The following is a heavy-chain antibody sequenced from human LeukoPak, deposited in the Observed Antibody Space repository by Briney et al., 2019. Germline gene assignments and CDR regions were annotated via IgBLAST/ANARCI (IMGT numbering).Heavy chain of an antibody. V-gene: IGHV4-39*01. CDR2: IYYSGST. CDR3: ASPRKRFLEWSNRYYFDY. CDR1: GGSISSSSYY. D-gene: IGHD3-3*01. J-gene: IGHJ4*02. Sequence: SETLSLTCTVSGGSISSSSYYWGWIRQPPGKGLEWIGSIYYSGSTYYNPSLKSRVTISVDTSKNQFSLKLSSVTAADTAVYYCASPRKRFLEWSNRYYFDYWGQGTLVTVSS.